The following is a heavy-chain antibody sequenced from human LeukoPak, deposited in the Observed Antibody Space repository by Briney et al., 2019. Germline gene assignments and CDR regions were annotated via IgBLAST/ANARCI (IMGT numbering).Heavy chain of an antibody. CDR2: MNPNSANT. CDR3: ARATVVAGYCTTTRCYKPFDI. Sequence: ASVKVSCKASGYTFTIYDINWVRQATGQGLEWMGWMNPNSANTGYSQKFQGRVTFTRDTSISTAYMELSSLRSEDTAVYFCARATVVAGYCTTTRCYKPFDIWGQGTMVTVSS. J-gene: IGHJ3*02. V-gene: IGHV1-8*03. D-gene: IGHD2-2*02. CDR1: GYTFTIYD.